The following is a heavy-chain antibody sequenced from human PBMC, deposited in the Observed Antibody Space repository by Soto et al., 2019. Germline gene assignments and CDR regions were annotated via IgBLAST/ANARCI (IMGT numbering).Heavy chain of an antibody. D-gene: IGHD3-22*01. Sequence: QVQLVESGAEVKKLGASVKVSCKASGYTFTDYGISWVRQAAGQGLEWMGWISGYNGNTKYAQKFQGRVTMTTDTPTNTAYMELRSLRSDDTAVYYYARDREYYYDSSGNYYYHYGLDVWGQGTTVTVS. CDR3: ARDREYYYDSSGNYYYHYGLDV. V-gene: IGHV1-18*04. CDR2: ISGYNGNT. CDR1: GYTFTDYG. J-gene: IGHJ6*02.